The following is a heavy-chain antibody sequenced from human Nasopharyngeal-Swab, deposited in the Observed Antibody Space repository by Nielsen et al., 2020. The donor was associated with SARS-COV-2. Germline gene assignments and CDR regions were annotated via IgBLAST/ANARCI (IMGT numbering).Heavy chain of an antibody. V-gene: IGHV1-18*04. J-gene: IGHJ4*02. CDR1: GYTFTSND. Sequence: ASVKVSCKASGYTFTSNDITWVRQAPGQGLEWMGRISPSNGNTKYAQRFQGRVTMTTDTSTRTAYMELRSLTSDDTAVYYCARDDGDVPGVTGSGPPGGFWGQGTLVTVSS. CDR3: ARDDGDVPGVTGSGPPGGF. CDR2: ISPSNGNT. D-gene: IGHD2-8*01.